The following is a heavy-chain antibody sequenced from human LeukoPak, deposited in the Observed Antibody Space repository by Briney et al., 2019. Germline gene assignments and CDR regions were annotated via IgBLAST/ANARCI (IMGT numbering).Heavy chain of an antibody. J-gene: IGHJ3*02. CDR2: IYYSGST. D-gene: IGHD3-22*01. V-gene: IGHV4-30-4*01. CDR1: GGSISSGDYY. CDR3: ARDSSGYYYVNAFDI. Sequence: PSQTLSLTCTVSGGSISSGDYYWSWIRQPPGKGLEWIGYIYYSGSTYYNPSLKSRVTISVDTSKNQFSLKLSSVTAADTAVCYCARDSSGYYYVNAFDIWGQGTMVTVSS.